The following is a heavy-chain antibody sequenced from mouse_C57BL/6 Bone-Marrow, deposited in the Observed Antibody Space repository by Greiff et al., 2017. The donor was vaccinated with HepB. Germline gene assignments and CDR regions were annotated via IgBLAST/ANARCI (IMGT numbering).Heavy chain of an antibody. J-gene: IGHJ3*01. D-gene: IGHD2-3*01. CDR1: GYTFTSYG. CDR2: IYSGNGYT. CDR3: AREGDMRVTMDGLWFAY. V-gene: IGHV1-58*01. Sequence: EVKVVESGAELVRPGSSVKMSCKTSGYTFTSYGINWVKQRPGQGLEWIGYIYSGNGYTEYNEKFKGKATLTSDTSSSTAYMQLSSLTSEDTAIYFCAREGDMRVTMDGLWFAYWGQGTLVTVSA.